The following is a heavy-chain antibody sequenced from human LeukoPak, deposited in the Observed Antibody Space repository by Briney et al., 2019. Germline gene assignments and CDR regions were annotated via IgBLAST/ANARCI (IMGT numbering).Heavy chain of an antibody. V-gene: IGHV4-59*01. D-gene: IGHD3-22*01. CDR3: AGERDSSGYPDGYFQH. CDR2: IYYSGST. CDR1: GGSISSYY. J-gene: IGHJ1*01. Sequence: SETLSLTCTVSGGSISSYYWSWIRQPPGKGLEWIGYIYYSGSTNYNPSLKSRVTISVDTSKNQFSLKLSSVTAADTAVCYCAGERDSSGYPDGYFQHWGQGTLVTVSS.